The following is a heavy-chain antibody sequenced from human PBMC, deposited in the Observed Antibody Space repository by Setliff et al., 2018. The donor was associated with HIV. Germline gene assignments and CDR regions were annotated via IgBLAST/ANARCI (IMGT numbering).Heavy chain of an antibody. J-gene: IGHJ5*02. Sequence: GGSLRLSCVVSGFTTFNPVWMGWVRQAPGKGLEWVGRIKSNAAGATAAYSAPVRGRFTISRDDSKNTLYVQMNGLKTEDTAVYYCMTDLRDTISGVEFDPWGQGTLVTVSS. CDR2: IKSNAAGATA. CDR1: GFTTFNPVW. CDR3: MTDLRDTISGVEFDP. V-gene: IGHV3-15*01. D-gene: IGHD3-3*01.